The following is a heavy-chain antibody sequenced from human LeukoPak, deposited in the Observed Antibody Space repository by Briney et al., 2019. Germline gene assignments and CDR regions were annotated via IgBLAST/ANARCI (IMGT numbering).Heavy chain of an antibody. D-gene: IGHD1-26*01. V-gene: IGHV3-9*01. CDR1: GFTFDDYA. J-gene: IGHJ4*02. Sequence: GGSLRLSCAASGFTFDDYAMHWVRQAPRKGREWVSGISWNSGSIGYADSVKGRFTISRDNAKNSLYLQMNSLRAEDTALYYCAKASYGSPYYFDYWGQGTLVTVSS. CDR3: AKASYGSPYYFDY. CDR2: ISWNSGSI.